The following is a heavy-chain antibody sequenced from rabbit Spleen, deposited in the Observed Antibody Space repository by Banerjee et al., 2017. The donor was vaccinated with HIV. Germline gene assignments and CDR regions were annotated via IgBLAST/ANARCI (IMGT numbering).Heavy chain of an antibody. V-gene: IGHV1S40*01. D-gene: IGHD1-1*01. CDR3: VRGASSSGYYSL. CDR2: IDPLFGTT. Sequence: QSLEESGGDLVKPGASLTLTCTASGFSFGDRDVMCWVRQAPGKGLEWIGYIDPLFGTTYYANWVNGRFTISSHNAQNTLYLQLNSLTAADTATYFCVRGASSSGYYSLWGPGTLVTVS. J-gene: IGHJ4*01. CDR1: GFSFGDRDV.